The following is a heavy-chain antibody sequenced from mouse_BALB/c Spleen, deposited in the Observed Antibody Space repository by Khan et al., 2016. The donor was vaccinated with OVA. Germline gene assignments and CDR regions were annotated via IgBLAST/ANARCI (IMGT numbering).Heavy chain of an antibody. V-gene: IGHV2-6-1*01. Sequence: QMQLEESGPGLVAPSQSLSITCTISGLSLSSYGIHWVRQPPGQGLEWLVVIWSDGSTTYNSTLKSRLSITKDNSKSQVFLKMNSLQTDDTAIYYCARQPYYHYYVMDYWGQGTSITVSS. CDR1: GLSLSSYG. CDR2: IWSDGST. CDR3: ARQPYYHYYVMDY. D-gene: IGHD2-10*01. J-gene: IGHJ4*01.